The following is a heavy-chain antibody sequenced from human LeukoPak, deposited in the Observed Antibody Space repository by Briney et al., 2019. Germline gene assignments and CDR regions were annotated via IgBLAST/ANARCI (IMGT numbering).Heavy chain of an antibody. CDR3: AKWTEGGAFDS. CDR2: IFYTGST. CDR1: GGSISSYY. J-gene: IGHJ3*01. D-gene: IGHD1-26*01. V-gene: IGHV4-59*01. Sequence: SETLSLTCTVSGGSISSYYWSWFRQPPGKGLEFIGYIFYTGSTNYNPSLKSRVTISVDTSKNQFSLKLSSVTAADTAVYYCAKWTEGGAFDSWGQGTMLIVSS.